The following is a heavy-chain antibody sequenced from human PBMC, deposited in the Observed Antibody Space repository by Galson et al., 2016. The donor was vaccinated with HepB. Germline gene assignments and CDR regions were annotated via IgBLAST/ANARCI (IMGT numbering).Heavy chain of an antibody. Sequence: PALVKPTQTLTLTCTFSGFSLSTSGMCVSWIRQPPGKALEWLARIDWDDDKFYSTSLKTRLTISRDTSKKQVVLTMTNMDPMDTATYYCARRYSSRYFDYWGQGILVTVSS. CDR3: ARRYSSRYFDY. CDR1: GFSLSTSGMC. CDR2: IDWDDDK. J-gene: IGHJ4*02. D-gene: IGHD6-13*01. V-gene: IGHV2-70*17.